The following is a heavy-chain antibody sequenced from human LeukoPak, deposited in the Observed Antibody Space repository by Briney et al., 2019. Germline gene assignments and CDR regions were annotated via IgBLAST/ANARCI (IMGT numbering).Heavy chain of an antibody. J-gene: IGHJ6*02. CDR3: VKDRGAVLKGGSRGMAV. D-gene: IGHD3-10*01. CDR2: IAWNGGRA. Sequence: PGGSLRLSCVASGFTFDDFAMHWVRQVPGKGLEWVSGIAWNGGRATFAGSVKGRFNISRGNDTNSLYLQMNSLRPEETAFYYCVKDRGAVLKGGSRGMAVWGQGTTVTVSS. V-gene: IGHV3-9*01. CDR1: GFTFDDFA.